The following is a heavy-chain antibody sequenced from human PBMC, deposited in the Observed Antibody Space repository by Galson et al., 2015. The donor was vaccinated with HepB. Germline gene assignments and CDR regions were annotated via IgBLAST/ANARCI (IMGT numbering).Heavy chain of an antibody. V-gene: IGHV3-30*18. CDR3: SNGRVELGESLDVPWDAMHV. Sequence: SLRLSCAASGFTFRSYGMHWVRQAPGKGLEWVAFISFDGRNKYVSDSVKGRLTISRDNSKNTLYLQMNNLGTQDTAVYYCSNGRVELGESLDVPWDAMHVWGQGILVTASS. CDR1: GFTFRSYG. CDR2: ISFDGRNK. J-gene: IGHJ4*02. D-gene: IGHD3-10*01.